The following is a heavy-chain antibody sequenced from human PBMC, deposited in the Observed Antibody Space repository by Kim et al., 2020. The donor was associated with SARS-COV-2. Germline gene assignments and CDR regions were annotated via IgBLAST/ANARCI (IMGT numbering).Heavy chain of an antibody. CDR3: AKVVVVITTIWFDP. D-gene: IGHD3-22*01. Sequence: ADSVKGRFTISRDNSKNTLYLQMNSLRAEDTAVYYCAKVVVVITTIWFDPWGQGTLVTVSS. J-gene: IGHJ5*02. V-gene: IGHV3-23*01.